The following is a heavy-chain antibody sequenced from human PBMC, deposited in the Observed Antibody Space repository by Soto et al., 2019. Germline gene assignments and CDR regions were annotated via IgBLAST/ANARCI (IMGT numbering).Heavy chain of an antibody. CDR2: IKSDGRST. V-gene: IGHV3-74*01. Sequence: EVQLVESGGGLVQPGGSLKLSCAASGFTFSSYWMHWVRQAPGKGLVWVSRIKSDGRSTNSADSVKGRITISRDNARNTLFLQMNSLRAEHTAVYYCAREPFGDSSYWGQGTLVTVSS. J-gene: IGHJ4*02. CDR3: AREPFGDSSY. CDR1: GFTFSSYW. D-gene: IGHD3-10*01.